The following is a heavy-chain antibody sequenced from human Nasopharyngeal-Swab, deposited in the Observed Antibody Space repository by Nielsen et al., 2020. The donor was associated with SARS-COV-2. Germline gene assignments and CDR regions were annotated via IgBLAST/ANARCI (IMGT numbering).Heavy chain of an antibody. J-gene: IGHJ4*02. V-gene: IGHV3-73*01. D-gene: IGHD3-22*01. CDR3: TRAKADSSGSLFDY. Sequence: GESLKISCAASGFIFSGSSMHWVRQASGKGLEWIGRIRSKANSYATVYAATVKCRFTISRDDSKNTAYLHMNSLKTEDTAVYYCTRAKADSSGSLFDYWGQGNLVTVSS. CDR2: IRSKANSYAT. CDR1: GFIFSGSS.